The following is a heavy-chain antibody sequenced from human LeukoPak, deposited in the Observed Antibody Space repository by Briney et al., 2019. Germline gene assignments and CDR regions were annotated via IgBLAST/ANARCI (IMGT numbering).Heavy chain of an antibody. Sequence: SQTLSLTCAISGDSVSSNSAAWNWIRQSPSRGLEWLGRTYYRSKWYNDYAVSVKSRITINPDTSKNQFSLQLNSVTPEDTAVYYCARGQPEESSSWYPTEYFQHWGQGTLVTVSS. CDR3: ARGQPEESSSWYPTEYFQH. D-gene: IGHD6-13*01. CDR1: GDSVSSNSAA. CDR2: TYYRSKWYN. V-gene: IGHV6-1*01. J-gene: IGHJ1*01.